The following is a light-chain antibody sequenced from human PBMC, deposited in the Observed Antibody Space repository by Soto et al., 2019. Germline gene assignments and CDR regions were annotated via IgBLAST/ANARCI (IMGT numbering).Light chain of an antibody. CDR1: SSDVGGYNY. Sequence: QSALTQPASVSGSPGQSITISCTGTSSDVGGYNYVSWYQKHPGKAPKVMIYEVTNRPSGVSNRFSGSKSGNTASLTISGLQVEDEAAYYCSSYTGRTPYVFGTGTKVTAL. CDR2: EVT. CDR3: SSYTGRTPYV. J-gene: IGLJ1*01. V-gene: IGLV2-14*01.